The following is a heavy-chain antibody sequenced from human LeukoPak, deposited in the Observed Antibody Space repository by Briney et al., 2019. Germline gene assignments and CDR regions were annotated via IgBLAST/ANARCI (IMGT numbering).Heavy chain of an antibody. CDR3: AKDTSWAAAGDYFDC. CDR2: ISGSGGST. CDR1: GFTFSSYA. Sequence: GGSLRLSCAASGFTFSSYAMSWVRQAPGKGLEWVSAISGSGGSTYYADSVKGRFTISRDNSKTTLYLQMNSLRAEDTAVYYCAKDTSWAAAGDYFDCWGQGTLVTVSS. V-gene: IGHV3-23*01. D-gene: IGHD6-13*01. J-gene: IGHJ4*02.